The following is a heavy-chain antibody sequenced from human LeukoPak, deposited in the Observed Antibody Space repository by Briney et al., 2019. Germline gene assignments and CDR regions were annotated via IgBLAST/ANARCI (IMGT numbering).Heavy chain of an antibody. Sequence: GGSLRLSCAASGFTFSSYEMNWVRQAPGKGLEWVSYISSSGSTIYYADSVKGRFTSSRDNAKNSLYLQMNSLRAEDTAVYYCARASSGWANNAFDIWGQGTMVTVSS. CDR1: GFTFSSYE. V-gene: IGHV3-48*03. CDR3: ARASSGWANNAFDI. D-gene: IGHD6-19*01. J-gene: IGHJ3*02. CDR2: ISSSGSTI.